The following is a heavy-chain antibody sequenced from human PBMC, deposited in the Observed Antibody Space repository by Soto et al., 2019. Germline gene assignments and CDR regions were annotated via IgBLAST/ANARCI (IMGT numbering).Heavy chain of an antibody. V-gene: IGHV5-51*01. D-gene: IGHD4-17*01. CDR1: GYSFTSYW. Sequence: PGESLKISCKGSGYSFTSYWIGWVRQMPGKGLEWMGIIYPGDSDTRYSPSFQGQVTISADKSISTAYLQWSSLKASDTAMYYCARREGAVTTFQYSSGMDVWGQGTTVTXSS. CDR3: ARREGAVTTFQYSSGMDV. J-gene: IGHJ6*02. CDR2: IYPGDSDT.